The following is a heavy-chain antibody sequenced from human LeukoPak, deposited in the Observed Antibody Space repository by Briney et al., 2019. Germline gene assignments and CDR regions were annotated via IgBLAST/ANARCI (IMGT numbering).Heavy chain of an antibody. CDR1: GFTVSSNY. Sequence: PGGSLRLSCAASGFTVSSNYMNWVRQAPGKGLEWVSLIYSGDITYYADSVKGRFTISRDNSKNTLCLQMHSLRAEDTAVYYCRGDSSYWGQGTLVTVSS. CDR2: IYSGDIT. D-gene: IGHD2-21*01. CDR3: RGDSSY. V-gene: IGHV3-53*01. J-gene: IGHJ4*02.